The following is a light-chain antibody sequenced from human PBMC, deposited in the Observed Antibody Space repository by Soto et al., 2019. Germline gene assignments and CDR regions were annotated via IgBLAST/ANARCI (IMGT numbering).Light chain of an antibody. V-gene: IGKV4-1*01. CDR2: WAS. J-gene: IGKJ3*01. CDR3: QQYYSTPT. Sequence: DIVMTQSPDSLAVSLGERATINCKYSQSVLYSSNNKNYLAWYQQKPGQPPKLLIYWASTRESGVPDRFSGSGSGTDFTLTISSLQAEAVAVYYCQQYYSTPTFGPGTKVDIK. CDR1: QSVLYSSNNKNY.